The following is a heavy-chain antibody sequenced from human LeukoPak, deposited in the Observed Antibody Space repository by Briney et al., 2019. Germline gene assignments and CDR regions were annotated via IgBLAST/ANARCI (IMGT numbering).Heavy chain of an antibody. V-gene: IGHV3-48*01. J-gene: IGHJ4*02. Sequence: GGSLRLSCASSGFTFGTYGMNWVRQAPEKGLEWVSYISSRSDSENYADSVKGRFTISRDNIRNLLYLQMNSLRAEDTAVYFCARDSTRILGLFDYWGQGTLVTISS. CDR3: ARDSTRILGLFDY. CDR2: ISSRSDSE. D-gene: IGHD2/OR15-2a*01. CDR1: GFTFGTYG.